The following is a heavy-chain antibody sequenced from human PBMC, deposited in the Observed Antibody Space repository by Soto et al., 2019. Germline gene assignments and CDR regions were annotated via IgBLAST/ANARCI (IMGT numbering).Heavy chain of an antibody. Sequence: QVQLVQSGAEVKKPGSSVKVSCKASGGTFSSYAISWVRQAPGQGLEWMGGIIPIFGTANYAQKFQGRVTITADESTSTAYMELSSLRSEDKDVYYCARIRYGDYAAGDYWGQGTLVSVSS. J-gene: IGHJ4*02. V-gene: IGHV1-69*12. CDR2: IIPIFGTA. CDR3: ARIRYGDYAAGDY. CDR1: GGTFSSYA. D-gene: IGHD4-17*01.